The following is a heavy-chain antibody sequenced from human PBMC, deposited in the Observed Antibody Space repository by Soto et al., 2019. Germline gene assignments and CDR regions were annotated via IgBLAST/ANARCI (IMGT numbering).Heavy chain of an antibody. CDR1: GFTFSDYW. V-gene: IGHV3-74*01. D-gene: IGHD3-10*01. Sequence: EVQLVESGGGLVQPGGSLRLSCATSGFTFSDYWIHWVRQAPGKGLVWVSRINGDGSRSDYADSMKDRFTISRDNAENTVSLQMNSLSAEDTAVYFCARGIRGKYGMDVWGHGTTITVSS. CDR2: INGDGSRS. CDR3: ARGIRGKYGMDV. J-gene: IGHJ6*02.